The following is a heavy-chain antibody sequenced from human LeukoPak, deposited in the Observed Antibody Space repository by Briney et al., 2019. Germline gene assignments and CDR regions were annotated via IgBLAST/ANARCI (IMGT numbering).Heavy chain of an antibody. CDR3: ARGDVLRYFDWLEVRYGMDV. CDR2: MNPNSGNT. CDR1: GYTFTSYD. J-gene: IGHJ6*02. D-gene: IGHD3-9*01. V-gene: IGHV1-8*01. Sequence: ASVKVSCTASGYTFTSYDINWVRQATGQGLEWMGWMNPNSGNTGYAQKFQGRVTMTRNTSISTAYMELSSLRSEDTAVYYCARGDVLRYFDWLEVRYGMDVWGQGTTVTVSS.